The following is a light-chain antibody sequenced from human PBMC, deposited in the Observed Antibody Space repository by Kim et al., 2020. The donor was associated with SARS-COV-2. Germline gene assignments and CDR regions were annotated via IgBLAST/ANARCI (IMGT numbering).Light chain of an antibody. CDR2: YDD. CDR1: SSNIGNNA. J-gene: IGLJ3*02. V-gene: IGLV1-36*01. CDR3: AAWDDSLNGPV. Sequence: QRVIISCSGSSSNIGNNAVNWYQQLPGKAPKLLIYYDDLLPSGVSDRFSGSKSGTSASLAISGLHSEDEADYYCAAWDDSLNGPVFGGGTKVTVL.